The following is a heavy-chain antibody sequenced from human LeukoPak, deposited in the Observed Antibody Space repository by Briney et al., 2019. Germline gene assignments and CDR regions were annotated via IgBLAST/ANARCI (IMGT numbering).Heavy chain of an antibody. CDR2: IYWGENT. CDR3: ARDPLGIVGATFDY. CDR1: GFALSNNY. V-gene: IGHV3-66*01. J-gene: IGHJ4*02. Sequence: GGSLRLSCVASGFALSNNYMSWVRQAPGKGLEWVSVIYWGENTYYADSVKGRFIISRDNSKDTLHLQMNSLRAEDTAVYYCARDPLGIVGATFDYWGQGTLVTVSS. D-gene: IGHD1-26*01.